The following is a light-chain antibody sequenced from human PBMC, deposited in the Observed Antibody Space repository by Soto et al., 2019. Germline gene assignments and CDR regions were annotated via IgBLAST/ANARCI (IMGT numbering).Light chain of an antibody. J-gene: IGKJ2*01. Sequence: DIQMTQSPSSLSASVGDRVTITCRASHPININLVWFQQKPGKAPKSLIYAATNLQSGGPSGFSGSGSGTEFTLTISSLQPDDSATYYCQQYNSYPYTFGQGTKLEIK. CDR2: AAT. CDR3: QQYNSYPYT. CDR1: HPININ. V-gene: IGKV1-16*01.